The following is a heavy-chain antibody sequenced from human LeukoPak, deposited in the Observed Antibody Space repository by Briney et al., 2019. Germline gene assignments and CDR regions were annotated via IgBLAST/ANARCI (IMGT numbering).Heavy chain of an antibody. V-gene: IGHV3-21*01. CDR2: ISSSSSYI. D-gene: IGHD1-26*01. CDR3: TSQGREGWFDP. J-gene: IGHJ5*02. Sequence: GGSLRLSCAASGFTFSSYSMNWVRQAPGKGLEWVSSISSSSSYIYYADSVKGRFTISRDNAKNSLYLQMNSLRAEDTAVYYCTSQGREGWFDPWGQGTLVTVSS. CDR1: GFTFSSYS.